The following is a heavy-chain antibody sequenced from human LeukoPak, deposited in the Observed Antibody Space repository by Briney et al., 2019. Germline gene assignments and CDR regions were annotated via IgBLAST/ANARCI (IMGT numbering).Heavy chain of an antibody. D-gene: IGHD2-21*02. CDR1: GFTFSNAW. CDR3: TTDLYCGGDCYPSGDY. Sequence: GGSLRLSCAASGFTFSNAWMSWVRQAPGKGLEWVGRIKSKTDGGTTDYAAPVEGRFTISRDDSKNTLYLQMNSLKTEDTAVYYCTTDLYCGGDCYPSGDYWGQGTLVTVSS. CDR2: IKSKTDGGTT. J-gene: IGHJ4*02. V-gene: IGHV3-15*01.